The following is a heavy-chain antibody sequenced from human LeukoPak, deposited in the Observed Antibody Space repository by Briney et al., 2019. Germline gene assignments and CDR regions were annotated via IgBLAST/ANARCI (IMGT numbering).Heavy chain of an antibody. CDR1: GFTFSTYG. CDR2: IRGSGDTA. CDR3: AKVTWESRPPDCNS. D-gene: IGHD6-6*01. J-gene: IGHJ4*02. Sequence: GGSLRLSCEASGFTFSTYGMSWVRQAPGKGLEWVSAIRGSGDTALYADSVKGRFTISRDNFKNIVYLEMNSLRAEDTATYYCAKVTWESRPPDCNSWGPGTLVTVSS. V-gene: IGHV3-23*01.